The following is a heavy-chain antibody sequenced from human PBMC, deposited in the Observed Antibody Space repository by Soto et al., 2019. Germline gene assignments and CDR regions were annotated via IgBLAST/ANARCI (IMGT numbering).Heavy chain of an antibody. V-gene: IGHV4-4*02. Sequence: QVQLQESGPGLVKPSGTLSLTCAVSGGSIGSSNWWSWVRQSPAKGLEWIGEIYDSGSTNYNPSLKSRVTISLDKSKNQFSLKLSSVNAADTAVYYCARLKTYDILNKSDYWGQGSLVTVSS. CDR2: IYDSGST. D-gene: IGHD3-9*01. J-gene: IGHJ4*02. CDR1: GGSIGSSNW. CDR3: ARLKTYDILNKSDY.